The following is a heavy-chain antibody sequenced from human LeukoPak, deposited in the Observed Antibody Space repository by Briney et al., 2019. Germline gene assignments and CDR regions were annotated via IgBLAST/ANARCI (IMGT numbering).Heavy chain of an antibody. CDR1: GFTFSNYA. CDR3: VKDRTGTYTLDY. V-gene: IGHV3-30-3*01. J-gene: IGHJ4*02. D-gene: IGHD3-10*01. CDR2: ISDDGSRQ. Sequence: PGRSLRLSCAATGFTFSNYAIHWGRQAPGKGLEWVAFISDDGSRQHYAGSVKGRFTISRDNSKNTLNLQMNSLRAEDTAVYYCVKDRTGTYTLDYWGQGTLVTVSS.